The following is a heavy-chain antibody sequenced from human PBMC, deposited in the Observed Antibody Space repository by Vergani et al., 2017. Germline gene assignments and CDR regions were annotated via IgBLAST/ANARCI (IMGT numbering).Heavy chain of an antibody. J-gene: IGHJ3*02. Sequence: VQLLESGGGLVQPGGSLRLSCAASGFTFSSYAMHWVRQAPGKGLEWVAVISYDGSNKYYADSVKGRFTISRDNSKNTLYLQMNSLRAEDTAVFYCARDKAPVGATLGRAFDIWGQGTMVTVSS. CDR2: ISYDGSNK. CDR3: ARDKAPVGATLGRAFDI. V-gene: IGHV3-30-3*01. D-gene: IGHD1-26*01. CDR1: GFTFSSYA.